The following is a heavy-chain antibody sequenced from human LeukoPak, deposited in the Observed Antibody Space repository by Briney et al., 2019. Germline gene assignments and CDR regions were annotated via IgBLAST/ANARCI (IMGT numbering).Heavy chain of an antibody. Sequence: GASVKVSCKASGGTFSSYAISWVRQAPGQGLEWMGGIIPIFGTANYAQKFQGRVTITADESTSTAYMELSSLRSEDTAVYYCARTTTWIQLWDYYFDYWGQGTLATVSS. V-gene: IGHV1-69*01. CDR2: IIPIFGTA. CDR3: ARTTTWIQLWDYYFDY. CDR1: GGTFSSYA. J-gene: IGHJ4*02. D-gene: IGHD5-18*01.